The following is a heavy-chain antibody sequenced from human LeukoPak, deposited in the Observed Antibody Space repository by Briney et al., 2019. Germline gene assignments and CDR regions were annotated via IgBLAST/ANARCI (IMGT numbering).Heavy chain of an antibody. CDR2: ITGSSSNI. D-gene: IGHD1-26*01. Sequence: PGGPLDFSLEAPGLPLITKTMTWVGKVQGKGLKWVSSITGSSSNIYYADSVKGRFTISRDNAKNSLYLQMNSLRAEDTAVYYCARGGGSYLFQHWGQGTLVTVSS. CDR1: GLPLITKT. J-gene: IGHJ1*01. CDR3: ARGGGSYLFQH. V-gene: IGHV3-21*01.